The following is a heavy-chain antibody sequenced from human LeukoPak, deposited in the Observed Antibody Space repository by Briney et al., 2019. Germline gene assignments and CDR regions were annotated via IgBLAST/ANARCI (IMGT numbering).Heavy chain of an antibody. D-gene: IGHD6-25*01. Sequence: SETLSLTCTVSGDFIRSCHYYWGWIRQYPRKGLEWMGSIYSTGNTLYNPSLESRLIISVDTSKNSFSLKLSSVAAADTAVYCCARDLWSTAAGIFDFWGQGALVTVSS. CDR2: IYSTGNT. V-gene: IGHV4-39*07. CDR3: ARDLWSTAAGIFDF. J-gene: IGHJ4*02. CDR1: GDFIRSCHYY.